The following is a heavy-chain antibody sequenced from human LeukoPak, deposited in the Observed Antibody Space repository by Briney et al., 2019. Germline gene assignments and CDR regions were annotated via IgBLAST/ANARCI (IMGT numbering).Heavy chain of an antibody. V-gene: IGHV4-59*08. CDR3: ARHKRGVTYYFDY. Sequence: SETLSLTCTVSGGSISSYYWSWIRQPPGKGLEWIGYIYYSGSTNHNPSLKSRVTISVDTSKNQFSLKLSSVTAADTAVYYCARHKRGVTYYFDYWGQGTLVTVSS. J-gene: IGHJ4*02. CDR2: IYYSGST. D-gene: IGHD3-10*01. CDR1: GGSISSYY.